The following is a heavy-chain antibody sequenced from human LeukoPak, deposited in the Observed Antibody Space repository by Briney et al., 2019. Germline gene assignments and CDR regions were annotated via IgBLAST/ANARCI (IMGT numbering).Heavy chain of an antibody. CDR2: IIPIFGTA. V-gene: IGHV1-69*13. CDR3: ARGQVSQLVLVDY. J-gene: IGHJ4*02. D-gene: IGHD6-6*01. CDR1: GGTFSSYA. Sequence: SVKVSCKASGGTFSSYAISWVRQAPGQGLEWMGGIIPIFGTANYAQRFQGRVTITADESTSTAYMELSSLRSDDTAVYYCARGQVSQLVLVDYWGQGTLVTVSS.